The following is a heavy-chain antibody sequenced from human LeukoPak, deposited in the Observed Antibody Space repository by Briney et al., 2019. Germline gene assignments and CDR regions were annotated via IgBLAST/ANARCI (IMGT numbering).Heavy chain of an antibody. CDR3: ARDLLRRYFRYDY. J-gene: IGHJ4*02. D-gene: IGHD3-9*01. CDR2: IKQDGSEK. CDR1: GFTFSSYW. V-gene: IGHV3-7*01. Sequence: LGGSLRLSCAASGFTFSSYWMSWVRQAPGKGLEGVANIKQDGSEKYYVDSVKGRFTISRDNAKKSLYLQMNSLRAEDTAVYYCARDLLRRYFRYDYWGQGTLVTVSS.